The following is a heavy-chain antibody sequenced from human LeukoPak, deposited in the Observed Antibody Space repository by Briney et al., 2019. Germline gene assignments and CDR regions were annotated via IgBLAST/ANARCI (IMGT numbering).Heavy chain of an antibody. V-gene: IGHV3-11*06. D-gene: IGHD2-15*01. J-gene: IGHJ4*02. Sequence: GGSLRFSCAASGFTFSDYYISWVRQAPGKGLEWVSYIGSTSDYTNYADSVKGRFTISRDNAQKSLFLQMNSLRVEDTAVYYCARVACGGGSCHYNWGQGTLVTVSS. CDR3: ARVACGGGSCHYN. CDR2: IGSTSDYT. CDR1: GFTFSDYY.